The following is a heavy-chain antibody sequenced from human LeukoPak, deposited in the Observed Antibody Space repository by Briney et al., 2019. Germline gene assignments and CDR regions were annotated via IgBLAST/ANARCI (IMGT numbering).Heavy chain of an antibody. CDR3: ASRSKDIVVVVAATGFDP. V-gene: IGHV4-39*01. D-gene: IGHD2-15*01. Sequence: PSETLSLTCTVSGGSISSSSYYWGWIRQPPGTGLEWIGSIYYSGSTYYNPSLKSRVTISVDTSKNQFSLKLSSVTAADTAVYYCASRSKDIVVVVAATGFDPWGQGTLVTVSS. CDR1: GGSISSSSYY. J-gene: IGHJ5*02. CDR2: IYYSGST.